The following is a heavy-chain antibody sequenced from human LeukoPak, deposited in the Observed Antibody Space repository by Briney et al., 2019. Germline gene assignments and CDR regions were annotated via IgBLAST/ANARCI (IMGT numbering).Heavy chain of an antibody. CDR3: ARGKPNNYYGSGTPKKYFDY. CDR2: IYTSGST. J-gene: IGHJ4*02. V-gene: IGHV4-4*07. D-gene: IGHD3-10*01. CDR1: GGSISSYY. Sequence: PSETLPLTCTVSGGSISSYYWSWIRQPAGKGLEWIGRIYTSGSTNYNPSLKSRVTISVDTSKNQFSLKLSSVTAADTAVYYCARGKPNNYYGSGTPKKYFDYWGQGTLVTVSS.